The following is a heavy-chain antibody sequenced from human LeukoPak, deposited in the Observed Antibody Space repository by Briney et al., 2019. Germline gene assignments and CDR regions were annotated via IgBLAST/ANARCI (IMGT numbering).Heavy chain of an antibody. V-gene: IGHV3-11*04. J-gene: IGHJ4*02. Sequence: PGGSLRLSCAASGFTFSDYYMSWICQAPGKGLEWVSYISSSGSTIYYADSVKGRFTISRDNAKNSLYLQMNSLRAEDTAVYYCARDYYGSGSYSYYFDYWGQGTLVTVSS. CDR1: GFTFSDYY. CDR3: ARDYYGSGSYSYYFDY. CDR2: ISSSGSTI. D-gene: IGHD3-10*01.